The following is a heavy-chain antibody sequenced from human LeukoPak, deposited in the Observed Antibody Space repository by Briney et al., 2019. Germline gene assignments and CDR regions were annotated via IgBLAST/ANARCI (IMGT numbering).Heavy chain of an antibody. Sequence: PSETLSLTCAVYGGSFSGYYWSWIRQPPGKGLEWIGEINHSGSTNYNPSLKSRVTISVDTSENQFSLKLSSVTAADTAVYYCARGNGSSGHFDYWGQGTLVTVSS. J-gene: IGHJ4*02. D-gene: IGHD6-19*01. CDR2: INHSGST. CDR1: GGSFSGYY. V-gene: IGHV4-34*01. CDR3: ARGNGSSGHFDY.